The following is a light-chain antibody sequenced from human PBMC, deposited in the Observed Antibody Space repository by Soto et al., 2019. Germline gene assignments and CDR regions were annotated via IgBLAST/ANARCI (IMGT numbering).Light chain of an antibody. V-gene: IGKV1-33*01. CDR3: QQYYSLPT. CDR1: QGITKY. Sequence: DIQMTQSPSSLSASVGDRVTITCQASQGITKYLSWYQQKPGKAPNLLIYDASNLEAGVPSRFSGSGSGTDFTFTISRLHPEDIATYYYQQYYSLPTFGGGTKVEIK. CDR2: DAS. J-gene: IGKJ4*01.